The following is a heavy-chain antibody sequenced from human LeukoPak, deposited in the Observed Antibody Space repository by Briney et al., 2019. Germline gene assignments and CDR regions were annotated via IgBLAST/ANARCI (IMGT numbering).Heavy chain of an antibody. CDR2: ILYDGSHQ. CDR3: ARGQLVGAAGTYYFDY. D-gene: IGHD6-13*01. J-gene: IGHJ4*02. CDR1: GFTFSTYA. Sequence: HPGGSLRLSCAASGFTFSTYAMHWVRQAPGKGLEWVAVILYDGSHQYYADSVKGRFTISRDNAKNTLYLQMNSLRAEDTAVYYCARGQLVGAAGTYYFDYWGQGTLVTVSS. V-gene: IGHV3-30*04.